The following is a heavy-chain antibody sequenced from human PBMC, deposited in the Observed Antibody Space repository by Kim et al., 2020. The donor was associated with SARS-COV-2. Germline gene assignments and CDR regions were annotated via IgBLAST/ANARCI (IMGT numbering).Heavy chain of an antibody. V-gene: IGHV4-39*01. D-gene: IGHD3-22*01. Sequence: SETLSLTCTVSGGSISSSSYYWGWIRQPPGKGLEWIGSIYYSGSTYYNPSLKSRVTISVDTSKNQFSLKLSSVTAADTAVYYCARQIDITTTEGYFDLWGRGTLVTVSS. CDR2: IYYSGST. CDR3: ARQIDITTTEGYFDL. J-gene: IGHJ2*01. CDR1: GGSISSSSYY.